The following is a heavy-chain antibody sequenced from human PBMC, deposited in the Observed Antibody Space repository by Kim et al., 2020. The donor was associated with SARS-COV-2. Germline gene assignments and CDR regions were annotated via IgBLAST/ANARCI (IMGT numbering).Heavy chain of an antibody. CDR3: ARGFGPD. D-gene: IGHD3-10*01. V-gene: IGHV4-59*01. J-gene: IGHJ4*02. CDR2: IYYSGST. Sequence: SETLSLTCTVSGGSISSYYWSWIRQPPGKGLEWIGYIYYSGSTNYNPSLKSRVTISVDTSKNQFSLKLSSVTAADTAVYYCARGFGPDWGQGTLVTVSP. CDR1: GGSISSYY.